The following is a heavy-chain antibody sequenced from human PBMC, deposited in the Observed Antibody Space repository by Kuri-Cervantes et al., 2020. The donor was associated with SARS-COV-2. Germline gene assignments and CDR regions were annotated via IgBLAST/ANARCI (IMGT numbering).Heavy chain of an antibody. CDR3: AWRGSTGALDY. D-gene: IGHD5/OR15-5a*01. J-gene: IGHJ4*02. CDR1: GGSISSSSYY. Sequence: ESLKISCTVSGGSISSSSYYWGWIRQPPGKGLEWIGEINHSGSTNYNPSLKSRVTISVDTSKNQFSLKLSSVTAADTAVYYCAWRGSTGALDYWGQGTLVTVSS. V-gene: IGHV4-39*07. CDR2: INHSGST.